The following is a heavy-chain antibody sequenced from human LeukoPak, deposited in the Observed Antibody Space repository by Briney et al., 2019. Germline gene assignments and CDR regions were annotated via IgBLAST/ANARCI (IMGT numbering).Heavy chain of an antibody. V-gene: IGHV4-39*07. J-gene: IGHJ4*02. CDR3: ARGANWGSPDY. CDR1: GGSINNRNHY. CDR2: MHVGGTT. D-gene: IGHD7-27*01. Sequence: SETLSLTCTVSGGSINNRNHYWGWVRQPPGKGLEWIGSMHVGGTTYHNPSLKSRVTISLDTSKNQFSLKLSSVTAADTAVYYCARGANWGSPDYWGQGTLVTVSS.